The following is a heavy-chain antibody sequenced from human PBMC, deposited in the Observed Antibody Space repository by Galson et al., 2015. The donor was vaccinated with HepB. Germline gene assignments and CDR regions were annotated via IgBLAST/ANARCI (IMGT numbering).Heavy chain of an antibody. CDR1: GDSVSSNSAA. CDR3: ARAPQRTQIYSYGQFDP. V-gene: IGHV6-1*01. J-gene: IGHJ5*02. Sequence: CAISGDSVSSNSAAWNWIRQSPSRGLEWLGRTYYRSKWYNDYAVSVKSRITINPDTSKNQFSLQLNSVTPEDTAVYYCARAPQRTQIYSYGQFDPWGQGTLVTVSS. CDR2: TYYRSKWYN. D-gene: IGHD5-18*01.